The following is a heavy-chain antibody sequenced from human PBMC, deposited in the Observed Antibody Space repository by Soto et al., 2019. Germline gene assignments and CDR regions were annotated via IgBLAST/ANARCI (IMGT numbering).Heavy chain of an antibody. CDR2: INAGNGNT. V-gene: IGHV1-3*01. J-gene: IGHJ6*03. CDR1: GYTFTSYA. Sequence: ASVKVSCKASGYTFTSYAMHWVRQAPGQRLEWMGWINAGNGNTKYSQKFQGRVTITRDTSASTAYMELSSLRSEDTAVYYCARGPGGYYYYYMDVWGKGTTVTVSS. CDR3: ARGPGGYYYYYMDV. D-gene: IGHD2-15*01.